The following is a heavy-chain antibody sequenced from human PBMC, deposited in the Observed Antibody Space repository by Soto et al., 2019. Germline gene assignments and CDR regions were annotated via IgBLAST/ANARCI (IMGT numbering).Heavy chain of an antibody. V-gene: IGHV4-31*03. CDR3: XRGINRGFWFDP. CDR2: IYYSGST. J-gene: IGHJ5*02. Sequence: QVQLQESGPGLVKPSQTLSLTCTVSGGSISSGGYYWSWIRQHPGKGLEWIGYIYYSGSTYYNPSLKSRVTISVDTSKNQFSLKLSSVTAADTXXXXXXRGINRGFWFDPWGQGTLVTVSS. CDR1: GGSISSGGYY.